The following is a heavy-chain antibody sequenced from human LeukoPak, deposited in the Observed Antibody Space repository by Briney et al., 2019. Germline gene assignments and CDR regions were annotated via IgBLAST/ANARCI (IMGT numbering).Heavy chain of an antibody. J-gene: IGHJ4*02. D-gene: IGHD4-17*01. CDR3: ARTALPADYGDYVTFDY. CDR1: GYTLTELS. CDR2: INPNSGGT. Sequence: ASVKVSCKVSGYTLTELSMHWVRQAPGQGLEWMGWINPNSGGTNYAQKFQGRVTMTRDTSISTAYMELSRLRSDDTAVYYCARTALPADYGDYVTFDYWGQGTLVTVSS. V-gene: IGHV1-2*02.